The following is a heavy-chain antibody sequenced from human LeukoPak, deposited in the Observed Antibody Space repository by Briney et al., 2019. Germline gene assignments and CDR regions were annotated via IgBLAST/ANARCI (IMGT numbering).Heavy chain of an antibody. CDR3: ARDNGFYFVAGTFDY. CDR2: ISYDGSNK. V-gene: IGHV3-30*04. CDR1: GFTFSSYA. D-gene: IGHD6-19*01. Sequence: GGSLRLSCAASGFTFSSYAMHWVRQAPGKGLEWVAVISYDGSNKYCADSVKGRFTISRDNSKNTLYLQMNSLRAEDTAVYYCARDNGFYFVAGTFDYWGQGTLVTVSS. J-gene: IGHJ4*02.